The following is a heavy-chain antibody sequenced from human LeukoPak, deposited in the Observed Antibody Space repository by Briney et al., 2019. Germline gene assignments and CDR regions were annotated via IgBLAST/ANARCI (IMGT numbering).Heavy chain of an antibody. Sequence: SETLSLTCTVSGGSISSYYWSWIRQPPGKGLEWIGYIYYSGSTNYNPSLKSRVTISVDTSKNQFSLKLSSVTAADTAVYYCARQKTYYDFWSGQPDWFDPWGQGTLVTVSS. V-gene: IGHV4-59*08. CDR3: ARQKTYYDFWSGQPDWFDP. D-gene: IGHD3-3*01. CDR1: GGSISSYY. J-gene: IGHJ5*02. CDR2: IYYSGST.